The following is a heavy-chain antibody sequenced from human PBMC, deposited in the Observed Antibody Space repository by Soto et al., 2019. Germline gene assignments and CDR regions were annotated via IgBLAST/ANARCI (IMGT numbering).Heavy chain of an antibody. V-gene: IGHV3-30*18. CDR1: GFTFSSYG. Sequence: GGSLRLSCAASGFTFSSYGMHWVRQAPGKGLEWVAVISYDGSNKYYADSVKGRFTISRDNSKNTLYLQMNSLRAEDTAVYYCAKDFYYGSGSYLYYYGMDVWGQGTTVTVS. CDR3: AKDFYYGSGSYLYYYGMDV. CDR2: ISYDGSNK. D-gene: IGHD3-10*01. J-gene: IGHJ6*02.